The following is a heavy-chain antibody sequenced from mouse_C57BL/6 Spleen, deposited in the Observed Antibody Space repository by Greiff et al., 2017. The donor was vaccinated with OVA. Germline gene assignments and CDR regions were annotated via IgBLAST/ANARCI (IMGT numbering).Heavy chain of an antibody. D-gene: IGHD1-1*01. CDR3: ARSGAYYYGSSSFDY. J-gene: IGHJ2*01. Sequence: VKLQESGPELVKPGASVKISCKASGYAFSSSWMNWVKQRPGKGLEWIGRIYPGDGDTNYNGKFKGKATLTADKSSSTAYMQLSSLTSEDSAVYFCARSGAYYYGSSSFDYWGQGTTLTVSS. CDR1: GYAFSSSW. CDR2: IYPGDGDT. V-gene: IGHV1-82*01.